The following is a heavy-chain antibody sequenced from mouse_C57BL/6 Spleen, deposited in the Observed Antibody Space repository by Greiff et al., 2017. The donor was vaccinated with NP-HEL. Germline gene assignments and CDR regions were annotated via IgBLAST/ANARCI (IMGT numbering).Heavy chain of an antibody. CDR2: IYPSDSGT. D-gene: IGHD4-1*01. Sequence: QVQLQQPGAELVRPESSVKLSCKASGYTFTSYWMDWVKQRPGQGLEWIGNIYPSDSGTHYNQKFKDKATLTVDKSSSTAYMQLSSLTSEDSAVYYCARLGRGYFDVWGTGTTVTVSS. V-gene: IGHV1-61*01. CDR1: GYTFTSYW. CDR3: ARLGRGYFDV. J-gene: IGHJ1*03.